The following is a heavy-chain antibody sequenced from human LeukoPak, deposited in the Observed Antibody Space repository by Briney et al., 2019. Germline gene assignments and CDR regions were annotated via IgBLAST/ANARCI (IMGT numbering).Heavy chain of an antibody. J-gene: IGHJ4*02. Sequence: GGPLRLSCAASGFAFSSYTMNWVRQAPGKGLEWLSSISSSKTYIYYADSVKGRFTISRDNAKNSLYLQMNTLRAEDTAVYFCARNTAYEGYSGSVGGFNYWGQGALVTVAS. V-gene: IGHV3-21*01. CDR3: ARNTAYEGYSGSVGGFNY. CDR1: GFAFSSYT. CDR2: ISSSKTYI. D-gene: IGHD1-26*01.